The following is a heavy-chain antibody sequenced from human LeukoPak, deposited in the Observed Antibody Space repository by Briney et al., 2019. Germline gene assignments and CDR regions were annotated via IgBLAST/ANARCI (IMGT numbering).Heavy chain of an antibody. CDR2: FVPEDGET. Sequence: ASVKVCCKVSGYTLTELSMHWVRQAPGKGLERVGGFVPEDGETIYAQKFQGRVTMTEDTSTDTAYMELSSLRSEDTAVYYCATLVGATSLYADHWGQGTLVTVSS. CDR3: ATLVGATSLYADH. J-gene: IGHJ4*02. D-gene: IGHD1-26*01. CDR1: GYTLTELS. V-gene: IGHV1-24*01.